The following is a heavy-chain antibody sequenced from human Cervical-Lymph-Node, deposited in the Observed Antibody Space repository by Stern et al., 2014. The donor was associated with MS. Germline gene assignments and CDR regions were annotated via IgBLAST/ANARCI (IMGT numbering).Heavy chain of an antibody. CDR3: ASRTLTFPYYFDS. V-gene: IGHV4-4*02. J-gene: IGHJ4*02. D-gene: IGHD3-9*01. CDR2: VYHSGYA. CDR1: GGSILRTDW. Sequence: VQLVESGPGLVKPSGTLSLTCAVSGGSILRTDWWSWVRQPPGKGLEWIGEVYHSGYANYNPSLKSRVTISVDKSQNPFSLNLPSVTAADTALYYCASRTLTFPYYFDSWGQGTLVTASS.